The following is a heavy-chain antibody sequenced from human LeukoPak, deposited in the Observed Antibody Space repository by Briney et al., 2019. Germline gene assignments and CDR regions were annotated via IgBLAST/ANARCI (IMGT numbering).Heavy chain of an antibody. CDR2: ISSSSSTI. J-gene: IGHJ4*02. V-gene: IGHV3-48*01. D-gene: IGHD4-17*01. CDR1: GFTFSSYS. CDR3: AREGSRLRGTFDY. Sequence: GGSLRLSCAASGFTFSSYSMNWVRQAPGKGLEWVSYISSSSSTIYYADSVKGRFTISRDNAKNSLYLQMNSLRAEDTAVYYCAREGSRLRGTFDYWGQETLVTVSS.